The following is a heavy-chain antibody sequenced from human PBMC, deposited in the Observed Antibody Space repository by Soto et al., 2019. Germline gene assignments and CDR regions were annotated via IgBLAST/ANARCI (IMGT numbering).Heavy chain of an antibody. CDR1: GGTFSSYA. Sequence: SVKVSCKASGGTFSSYAISWVRQAPGQGLEWMGGIIPIFGTANYAQKFQGRVTITADESTSTAYMELSSLRSEDTAVYYCARDASNHYDSSAKVASYWGQGTLVTVS. J-gene: IGHJ4*02. CDR3: ARDASNHYDSSAKVASY. D-gene: IGHD3-22*01. CDR2: IIPIFGTA. V-gene: IGHV1-69*13.